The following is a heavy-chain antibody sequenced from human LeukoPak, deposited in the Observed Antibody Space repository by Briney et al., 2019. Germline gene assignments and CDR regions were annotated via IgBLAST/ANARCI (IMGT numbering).Heavy chain of an antibody. D-gene: IGHD5-12*01. CDR2: INAGNGNT. J-gene: IGHJ4*02. CDR3: AREYSGYDYQFFDY. V-gene: IGHV1-3*01. Sequence: ASVKVSCKASGYTFTSYAMHWVRQAPGQRLEGMGWINAGNGNTKYSQKFQGRVTITRDTSASTAYMELSSLRSEDTAVYYCAREYSGYDYQFFDYWGQGTLVTVSS. CDR1: GYTFTSYA.